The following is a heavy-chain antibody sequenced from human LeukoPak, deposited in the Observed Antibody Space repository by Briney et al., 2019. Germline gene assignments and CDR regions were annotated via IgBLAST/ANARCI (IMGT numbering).Heavy chain of an antibody. CDR3: ARDRGFSYYMDV. Sequence: SETLSLTCTVSGGSISSHYWSWIRQPPGKGLEWIGYTYYSGSTNYNPSLKSRVTISVDTSKNQFSLKLSSVTAADTAVYYCARDRGFSYYMDVWGKGTTVTVSS. D-gene: IGHD3-22*01. CDR1: GGSISSHY. J-gene: IGHJ6*03. CDR2: TYYSGST. V-gene: IGHV4-59*11.